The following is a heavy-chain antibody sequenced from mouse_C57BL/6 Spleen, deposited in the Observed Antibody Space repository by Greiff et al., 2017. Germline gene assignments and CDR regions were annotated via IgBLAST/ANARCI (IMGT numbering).Heavy chain of an antibody. CDR2: IYPRSGNT. CDR3: ARRDYYGSSYRYFDY. V-gene: IGHV1-81*01. Sequence: VQLQQSGAELARPGASVKLSCKASGYTFTSYGISWVKQRTGQGLEWIGEIYPRSGNTYYNEKFKGKATLTADKSSSTAYMELRSLTSEDSAVYFCARRDYYGSSYRYFDYWGQGTTLTVSS. D-gene: IGHD1-1*01. CDR1: GYTFTSYG. J-gene: IGHJ2*01.